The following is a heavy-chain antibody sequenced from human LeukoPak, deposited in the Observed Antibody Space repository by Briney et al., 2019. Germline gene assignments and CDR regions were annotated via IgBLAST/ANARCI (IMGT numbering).Heavy chain of an antibody. V-gene: IGHV3-9*01. CDR3: AKDTSGSHDAFDI. CDR2: INWNSATI. D-gene: IGHD6-25*01. Sequence: GRSLRLSCVASGFTFDDYGMHWVRQGPGKGLEWVSGINWNSATIGYAAFVKGRFTISRDNAKNSLYLQMNSLRPEDTALYYCAKDTSGSHDAFDIWGQGTMVTVSS. J-gene: IGHJ3*02. CDR1: GFTFDDYG.